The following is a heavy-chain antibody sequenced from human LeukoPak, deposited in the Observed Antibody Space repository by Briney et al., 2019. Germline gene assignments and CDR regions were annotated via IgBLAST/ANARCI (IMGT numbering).Heavy chain of an antibody. CDR1: GYTFTSYG. Sequence: ASVKVSCKASGYTFTSYGISWVRQAPGQGLEWMGWINPNSGGTNYAQKFQGRVTMTRDTSISTAYMELSRLRSDDTAVYYCARDRTSGYSNWFDPWGQGTLVTVSS. CDR2: INPNSGGT. J-gene: IGHJ5*02. CDR3: ARDRTSGYSNWFDP. D-gene: IGHD5-12*01. V-gene: IGHV1-2*02.